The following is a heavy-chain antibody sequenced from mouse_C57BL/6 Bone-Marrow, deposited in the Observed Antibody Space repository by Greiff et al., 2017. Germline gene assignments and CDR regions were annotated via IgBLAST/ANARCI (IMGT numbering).Heavy chain of an antibody. CDR3: TLYSNYLAWFAY. CDR1: GFTFSSYA. Sequence: DVMLVESGEGLVKPGGSLKLSCAASGFTFSSYAMSWVRQTPEKRLGWVAYISSGGDYIYYADTVKGRFTISRDNARNTLYLQMSSLKSEDTAMYYCTLYSNYLAWFAYWGQGTLVTVSA. J-gene: IGHJ3*01. D-gene: IGHD2-5*01. CDR2: ISSGGDYI. V-gene: IGHV5-9-1*02.